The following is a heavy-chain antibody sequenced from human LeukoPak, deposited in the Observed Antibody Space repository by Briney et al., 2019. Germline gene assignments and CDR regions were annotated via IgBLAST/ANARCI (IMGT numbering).Heavy chain of an antibody. CDR2: IRYDGCNK. CDR1: GLTSSSYG. D-gene: IGHD1-20*01. CDR3: AKGRYNWNPLGYFDN. J-gene: IGHJ4*02. V-gene: IGHV3-30*02. Sequence: GGSLRLSCAASGLTSSSYGMHWVRQAPGKGLEGVASIRYDGCNKYYADSMKSRFTISRDNSKNTLYLQMNTLRAEDTAVYYCAKGRYNWNPLGYFDNWGQGTLVTVSS.